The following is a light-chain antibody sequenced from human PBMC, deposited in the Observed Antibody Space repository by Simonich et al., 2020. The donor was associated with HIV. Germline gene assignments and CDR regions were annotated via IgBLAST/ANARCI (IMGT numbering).Light chain of an antibody. V-gene: IGKV3-15*01. J-gene: IGKJ3*01. CDR1: QNIAGN. CDR2: YAS. CDR3: QQYNNWPSPFT. Sequence: EIVMTQSPATLSVSPGERATPSCRASQNIAGNLAWYQQKPGQAPSHFIYYASTRATGVPARFSGSGFGTDFTLTISSMQSEDFAVYYCQQYNNWPSPFTFGPGTKVDIK.